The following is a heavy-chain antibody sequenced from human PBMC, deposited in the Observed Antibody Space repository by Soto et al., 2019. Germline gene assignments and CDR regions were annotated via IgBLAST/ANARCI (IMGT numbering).Heavy chain of an antibody. D-gene: IGHD6-13*01. CDR3: ARSLAAAGTRGVYYYYGMDV. Sequence: PSETLSLTCALYGGSFSGYYWSWIRQPPGKRMKWIGEINHSGSTNYNQSLKSRVTISVDTSKNQYSLKLSSVTAADTAVYYCARSLAAAGTRGVYYYYGMDVGGQGTTVTVS. CDR1: GGSFSGYY. CDR2: INHSGST. V-gene: IGHV4-34*01. J-gene: IGHJ6*02.